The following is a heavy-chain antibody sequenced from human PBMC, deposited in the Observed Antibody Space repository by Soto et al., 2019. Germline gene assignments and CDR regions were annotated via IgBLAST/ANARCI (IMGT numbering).Heavy chain of an antibody. CDR3: ARTRAATRLGDFQH. V-gene: IGHV3-21*01. CDR2: ISSSSSYI. CDR1: GFTFSSYS. D-gene: IGHD2-15*01. Sequence: EVQLVESGGGLVKPGGSLRLSCAASGFTFSSYSMNWVRQAPGKGLEWVSSISSSSSYIYYADSVKGRFTISKDNAKNSLYLQMNSLRAEDTAVYYCARTRAATRLGDFQHWGQGTLVTVSS. J-gene: IGHJ1*01.